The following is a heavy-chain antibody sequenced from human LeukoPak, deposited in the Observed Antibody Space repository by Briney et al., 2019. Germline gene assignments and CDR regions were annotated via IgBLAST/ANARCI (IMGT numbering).Heavy chain of an antibody. Sequence: ASVKVSCKASGYPFTTYDINWVRQAPGQGLEWMGWMNPNSRNTGYAQRFQGRVTMTRSTPISTAYMELSSLRSEDTAVYYCARKFLGSRGYYFDYWGQGTLVTVSS. J-gene: IGHJ4*02. D-gene: IGHD3-10*01. V-gene: IGHV1-8*01. CDR1: GYPFTTYD. CDR2: MNPNSRNT. CDR3: ARKFLGSRGYYFDY.